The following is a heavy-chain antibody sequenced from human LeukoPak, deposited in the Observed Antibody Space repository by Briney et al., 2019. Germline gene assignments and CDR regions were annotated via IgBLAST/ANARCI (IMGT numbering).Heavy chain of an antibody. J-gene: IGHJ4*02. CDR1: GFTFSSYS. D-gene: IGHD2-2*01. CDR3: AKGASHFIFGY. V-gene: IGHV3-48*01. CDR2: ISSSSSTI. Sequence: GGSLRLSCAASGFTFSSYSMNWVRQAPGKGLEWVSYISSSSSTIYYADSVKGRFTISRDNSKNTLYLQMNSLRAEDTAVYYCAKGASHFIFGYWGQGALVTVSS.